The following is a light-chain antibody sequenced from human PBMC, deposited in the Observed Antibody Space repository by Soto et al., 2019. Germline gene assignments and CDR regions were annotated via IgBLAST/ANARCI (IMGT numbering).Light chain of an antibody. V-gene: IGLV2-18*02. J-gene: IGLJ3*02. CDR2: EVS. CDR3: SSHTSSNTWV. CDR1: SSDVGSYNR. Sequence: QSALTQPPSVSGSPGQSVTISCTGTSSDVGSYNRVSWYQQPPGTAPKLMIYEVSNRPSGVPDRFSGSKSDNTASLTISGLQAEDEADYYCSSHTSSNTWVFGGGTKLTVL.